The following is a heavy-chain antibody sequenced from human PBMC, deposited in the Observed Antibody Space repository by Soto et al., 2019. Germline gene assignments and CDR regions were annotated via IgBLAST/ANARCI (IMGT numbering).Heavy chain of an antibody. Sequence: ASVKVSCKASGYTFTSYYMHWVRQAPGQGLEWMGIINPSGGSTSYAQKYQGRFTISRDNAENSLSLQMISLRAEDTALYYCAREVVAVAPRLTIYYYYYMDVWGKGTTVTVSS. CDR2: INPSGGST. V-gene: IGHV1-46*01. CDR1: GYTFTSYY. D-gene: IGHD2-15*01. CDR3: AREVVAVAPRLTIYYYYYMDV. J-gene: IGHJ6*03.